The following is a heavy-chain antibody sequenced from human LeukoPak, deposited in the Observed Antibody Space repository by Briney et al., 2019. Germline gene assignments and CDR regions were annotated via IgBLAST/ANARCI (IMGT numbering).Heavy chain of an antibody. CDR2: ISTSGGST. J-gene: IGHJ4*02. CDR3: AKVSSGWPFDY. CDR1: GXTFSSYA. Sequence: LPGGSLRLSCAASGXTFSSYAMSWVRXAPGKGLEWVSIISTSGGSTYYADSVTGRFTISRDNSKNTLYLQMNSLRAEDAAVYYCAKVSSGWPFDYWGQGTLVTVSS. D-gene: IGHD6-19*01. V-gene: IGHV3-23*01.